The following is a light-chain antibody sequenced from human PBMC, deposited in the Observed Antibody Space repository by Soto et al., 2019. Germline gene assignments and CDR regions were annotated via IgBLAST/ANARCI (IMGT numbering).Light chain of an antibody. CDR1: QSISSF. Sequence: DIQMTQSPSSLSASVGDRVTITCRASQSISSFLNWYQQKLGKAPKLLIYGASRLQSGVPSRFSGSGSGADFTLTITSLQPEDFATYYCQQSYSTPPWTFGQGTKVEIK. CDR3: QQSYSTPPWT. CDR2: GAS. V-gene: IGKV1-39*01. J-gene: IGKJ1*01.